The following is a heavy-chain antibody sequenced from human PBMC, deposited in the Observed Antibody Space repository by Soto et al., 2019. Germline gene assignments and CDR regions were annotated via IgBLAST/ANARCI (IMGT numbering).Heavy chain of an antibody. J-gene: IGHJ6*03. D-gene: IGHD6-13*01. CDR2: IIPILGIA. CDR3: ARWSTSSWYLNYYYMDV. CDR1: GGTFSSYT. Sequence: VKVSCKASGGTFSSYTISWGRQAPGQGLEWMGRIIPILGIANYAQKFQGRVTITRDTSASTAYMELSSLRSEDTAVYYCARWSTSSWYLNYYYMDVWGKGTTVTVSS. V-gene: IGHV1-69*02.